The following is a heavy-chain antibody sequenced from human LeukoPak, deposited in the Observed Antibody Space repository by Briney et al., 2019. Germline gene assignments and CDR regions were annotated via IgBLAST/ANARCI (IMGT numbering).Heavy chain of an antibody. J-gene: IGHJ3*02. CDR3: ARAWELLDAFDI. Sequence: PSQTLSLTCAVSGGSISSGGYSWSWIRQPPGKGLEWIGYIYHSGSTYYNPSLKSRVTISVDRSKNQFSLKLSSVTAADTAVYYCARAWELLDAFDIWGQGTMVTVSS. CDR2: IYHSGST. V-gene: IGHV4-30-2*01. CDR1: GGSISSGGYS. D-gene: IGHD1-26*01.